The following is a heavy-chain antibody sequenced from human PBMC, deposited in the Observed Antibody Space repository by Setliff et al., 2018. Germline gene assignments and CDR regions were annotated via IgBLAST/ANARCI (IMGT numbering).Heavy chain of an antibody. CDR2: MYYSGKT. J-gene: IGHJ5*02. Sequence: SETLSLTCTVSGGYMARSYFYWGWIRQSPGKGLEWIGTMYYSGKTFYMPSLQSRVTISADTSTNQLSLKLSSVTAADTAVYYCSRGPSKVQFDTWGRGIPVTVSS. CDR3: SRGPSKVQFDT. V-gene: IGHV4-39*01. D-gene: IGHD4-4*01. CDR1: GGYMARSYFY.